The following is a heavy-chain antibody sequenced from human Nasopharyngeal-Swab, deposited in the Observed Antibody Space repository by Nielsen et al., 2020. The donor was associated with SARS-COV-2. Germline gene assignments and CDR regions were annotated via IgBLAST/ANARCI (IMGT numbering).Heavy chain of an antibody. Sequence: RQAPGKGLEWIGEINHSGSTNYNPSLKSRVTISVDTSKNQFSLKLSSVTAADTAVYYCARVRSGWQTYYYYGMDVWGQGTTVTSP. D-gene: IGHD6-19*01. V-gene: IGHV4-34*01. CDR3: ARVRSGWQTYYYYGMDV. CDR2: INHSGST. J-gene: IGHJ6*02.